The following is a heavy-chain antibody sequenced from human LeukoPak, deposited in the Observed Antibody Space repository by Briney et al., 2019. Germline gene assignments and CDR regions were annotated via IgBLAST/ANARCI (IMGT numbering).Heavy chain of an antibody. CDR3: ARGASIAARPRDYYYYYMDV. CDR2: IIPIFGTA. Sequence: SVKVSCKASGGTFSSYAISWVRRAPGQGLEWMGGIIPIFGTANYAQKFQGRVTITTDESTSTAYMELSSLRSEDTAVYYCARGASIAARPRDYYYYYMDVWGKGTTVTVSS. D-gene: IGHD6-6*01. J-gene: IGHJ6*03. V-gene: IGHV1-69*05. CDR1: GGTFSSYA.